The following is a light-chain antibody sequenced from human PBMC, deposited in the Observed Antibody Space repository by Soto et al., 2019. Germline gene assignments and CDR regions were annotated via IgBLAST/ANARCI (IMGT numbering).Light chain of an antibody. CDR1: SSDVGGYNY. V-gene: IGLV2-14*01. J-gene: IGLJ1*01. CDR2: DVS. Sequence: QSALTQPASFSGSPGQSITISCTGTSSDVGGYNYVSWYQQHPGKAPKLMIYDVSNRPSGVSNRFSGSKSGNTASLTISGLQAEDEADYYCSSYTSSSTLFGTGTKLTVL. CDR3: SSYTSSSTL.